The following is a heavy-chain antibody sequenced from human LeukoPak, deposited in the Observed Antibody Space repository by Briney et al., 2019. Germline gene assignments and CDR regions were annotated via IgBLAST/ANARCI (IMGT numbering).Heavy chain of an antibody. V-gene: IGHV4-39*01. CDR3: ARLVHCTSSSCQTPYYMDV. D-gene: IGHD2-2*01. Sequence: SETLSLTCTVSGGSISSNSYYWGWIRQPPGKGLEWIGSIYYIGSTYYNPCLKSRVTISVDTSKNQFSLKLSSGTAADTAVYYCARLVHCTSSSCQTPYYMDVWGKGTTVTVSS. CDR1: GGSISSNSYY. CDR2: IYYIGST. J-gene: IGHJ6*03.